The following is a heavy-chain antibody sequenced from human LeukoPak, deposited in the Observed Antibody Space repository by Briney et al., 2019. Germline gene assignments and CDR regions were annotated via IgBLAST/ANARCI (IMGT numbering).Heavy chain of an antibody. CDR1: GGSISSYY. Sequence: SETLSLTCTVSGGSISSYYWSWIRQPPGKGLEWIGYIYYSGSTNYNPSLKSRVTISVDTSKNQFSLKLSSVTAADTAVYYCARYSSDYYDSSGYSVFDYWGQGTLVTVSS. J-gene: IGHJ4*02. CDR2: IYYSGST. D-gene: IGHD3-22*01. CDR3: ARYSSDYYDSSGYSVFDY. V-gene: IGHV4-59*01.